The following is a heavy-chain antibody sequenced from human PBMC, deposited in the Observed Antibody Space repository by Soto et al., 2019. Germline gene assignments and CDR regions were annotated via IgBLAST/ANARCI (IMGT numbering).Heavy chain of an antibody. J-gene: IGHJ6*02. CDR3: ARGGDSYGYDYYYYGMDV. CDR1: GGTFSSYA. CDR2: IIPIFGTA. V-gene: IGHV1-69*13. D-gene: IGHD5-18*01. Sequence: GASVKVSCKASGGTFSSYAISWVRQAPGQGLEWMGGIIPIFGTANYAQKFQGRVTITADESTSTAYMELSSLRSEDTAVYYCARGGDSYGYDYYYYGMDVWGQGTTVTVSS.